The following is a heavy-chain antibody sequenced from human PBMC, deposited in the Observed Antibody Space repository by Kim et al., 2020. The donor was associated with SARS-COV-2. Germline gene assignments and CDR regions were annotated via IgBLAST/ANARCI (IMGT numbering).Heavy chain of an antibody. CDR2: ISAYNGNT. V-gene: IGHV1-18*04. Sequence: ASVKVSCKASGYTFTSYGISWVRQAPGQGLEWMGWISAYNGNTNYAQKLQGRVTMTTDTSTSTAYMELRSLRSDDTAVYYCAREVPLRRGLVYSDWFDPWGQGTLVTVSS. CDR1: GYTFTSYG. D-gene: IGHD6-19*01. CDR3: AREVPLRRGLVYSDWFDP. J-gene: IGHJ5*02.